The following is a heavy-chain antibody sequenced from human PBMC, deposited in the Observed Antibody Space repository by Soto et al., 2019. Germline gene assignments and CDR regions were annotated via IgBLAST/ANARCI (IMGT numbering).Heavy chain of an antibody. CDR3: AKQCSGGPFDYYMDV. V-gene: IGHV3-23*01. J-gene: IGHJ6*03. Sequence: EVQLLESGGGLVPVGGSLRLSCAASGFTFTNYGMNWVRQGPGKGLEWVSSISGGGRSTYHGDSVRGRFTLSRDTSKNTLHRQMNSLIADYTAVYYCAKQCSGGPFDYYMDVWGRGTTGTV. CDR1: GFTFTNYG. D-gene: IGHD2-15*01. CDR2: ISGGGRST.